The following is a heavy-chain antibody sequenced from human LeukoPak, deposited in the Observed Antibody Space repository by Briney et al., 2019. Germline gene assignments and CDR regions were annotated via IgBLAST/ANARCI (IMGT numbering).Heavy chain of an antibody. Sequence: PSQTLSLTCTVSGGSISSGDYYWSWIRQPPGEGLEWIGYIYYSGSTYYNPSLKSRVTISVDTSKNQFSLKLSSVTAADTAVYYCARVILDYYDSSGYWFDPWGQGTLVTVSS. CDR1: GGSISSGDYY. D-gene: IGHD3-22*01. CDR3: ARVILDYYDSSGYWFDP. J-gene: IGHJ5*02. CDR2: IYYSGST. V-gene: IGHV4-30-4*01.